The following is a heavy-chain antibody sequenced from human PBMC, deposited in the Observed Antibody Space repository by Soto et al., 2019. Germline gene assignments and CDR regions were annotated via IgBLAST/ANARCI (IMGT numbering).Heavy chain of an antibody. V-gene: IGHV4-30-2*02. Sequence: QLQLQESGSGLVKPSQTLSLTCAVSGGSIRSGGYSWIWIRQPPGKGLEWIGYIYHSGSTYYNPSLKSRVTLSVDRSENQFSLKLSSVTAADTAVYYCAAGGGLPRYYWGQGTLVTVSS. D-gene: IGHD5-12*01. CDR2: IYHSGST. CDR3: AAGGGLPRYY. CDR1: GGSIRSGGYS. J-gene: IGHJ4*02.